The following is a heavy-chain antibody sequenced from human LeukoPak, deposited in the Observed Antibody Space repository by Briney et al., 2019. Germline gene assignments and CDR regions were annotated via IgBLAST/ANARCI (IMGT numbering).Heavy chain of an antibody. Sequence: SETLSLTCTVSGGSISSYYWSWIRQPPGKGLEWIGYIYYSGSTNYNPSLKSRVTISVDTSKNQFSLKLSSVTAADTAVYYCAKQTGSGLFILPGGQGTLVTVSS. CDR3: AKQTGSGLFILP. CDR1: GGSISSYY. V-gene: IGHV4-59*01. CDR2: IYYSGST. D-gene: IGHD3/OR15-3a*01. J-gene: IGHJ4*02.